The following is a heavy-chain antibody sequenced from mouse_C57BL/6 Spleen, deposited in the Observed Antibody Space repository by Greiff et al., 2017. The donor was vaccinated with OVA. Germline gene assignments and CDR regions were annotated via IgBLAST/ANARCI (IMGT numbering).Heavy chain of an antibody. V-gene: IGHV5-17*01. CDR3: ARRGLPQPLDY. D-gene: IGHD2-2*01. CDR2: ISSGRSPL. J-gene: IGHJ2*01. CDR1: GFTFSDSG. Sequence: EVHLVESGGGLVKPGGSLQLSCAASGFTFSDSGMHWVRPAPETGLAWVAYISSGRSPLYSAATVTGRFTLSRDNAKNTLFLQMTSLRAEDTAMDDCARRGLPQPLDYGGQGTTRTVSA.